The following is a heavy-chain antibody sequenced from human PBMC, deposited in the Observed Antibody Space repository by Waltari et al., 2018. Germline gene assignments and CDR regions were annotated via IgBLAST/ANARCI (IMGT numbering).Heavy chain of an antibody. V-gene: IGHV5-51*03. Sequence: EVQLVQSGAEVKKPGESLKISCKGSGYSFTSYWIGWVRQMPGKGLERMGIIYPGDSDTRYSPSFQGQVTISADKSISTAYLQWSSLKASDTAMYYCARPREWELLRRGAFDIWGQGTMVTVSS. CDR1: GYSFTSYW. CDR2: IYPGDSDT. D-gene: IGHD1-26*01. J-gene: IGHJ3*02. CDR3: ARPREWELLRRGAFDI.